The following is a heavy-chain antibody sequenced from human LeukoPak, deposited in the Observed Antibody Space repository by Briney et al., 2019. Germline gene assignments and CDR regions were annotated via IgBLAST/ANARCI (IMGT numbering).Heavy chain of an antibody. CDR3: ARDKYCRETNCYGTSFEY. Sequence: GGSLRLSCAASGFSLCGSILNWVCEGPGEGRGWVSYVSSSSSRIDYADSENGRFIGSRDNAKNSLFLQINSLSDEDTAVYYCARDKYCRETNCYGTSFEYWGQGTLVTVSS. V-gene: IGHV3-48*02. CDR2: VSSSSSRI. D-gene: IGHD2-15*01. J-gene: IGHJ4*02. CDR1: GFSLCGSI.